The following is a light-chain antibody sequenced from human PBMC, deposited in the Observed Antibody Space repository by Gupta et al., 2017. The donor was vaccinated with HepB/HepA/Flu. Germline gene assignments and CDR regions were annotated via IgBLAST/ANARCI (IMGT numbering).Light chain of an antibody. Sequence: DIQMTQSPSSLSASVGDRVTITCRASQSISTFLNWYQNKPGKAPQLLIFAASSLHTGVPSRFSGSGSGTDFTLTISSLQPEDFATYSCQQSDIMPITFGQGTRLEIK. CDR1: QSISTF. J-gene: IGKJ5*01. CDR2: AAS. V-gene: IGKV1-39*01. CDR3: QQSDIMPIT.